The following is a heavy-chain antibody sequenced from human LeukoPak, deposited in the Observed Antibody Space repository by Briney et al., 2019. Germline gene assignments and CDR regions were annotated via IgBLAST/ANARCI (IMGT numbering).Heavy chain of an antibody. Sequence: ASVKVSCKASGYTFTGYYMHWVRQAPGQGLEWMGWINPNSGGTNYAQKFQGRVTMTRDTSISTAYMELSRLRSDDTAVYYCARDFNYYGSGCFPDYWGQGTLVTVSS. D-gene: IGHD3-10*01. CDR2: INPNSGGT. J-gene: IGHJ4*02. CDR1: GYTFTGYY. V-gene: IGHV1-2*02. CDR3: ARDFNYYGSGCFPDY.